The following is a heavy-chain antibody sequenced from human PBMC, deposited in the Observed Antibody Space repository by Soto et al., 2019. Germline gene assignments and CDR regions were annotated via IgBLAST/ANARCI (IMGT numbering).Heavy chain of an antibody. CDR3: EREGDYSGARTEYITIDY. Sequence: QVQLVQSGAEVKKPGASVKVSCKASGYTFSSYGISWVRQVPGQGLEWMGWISAYSANTKYTQRFQGRVTMTTDTSTSTAYMELTSLRSDDTAVYYCEREGDYSGARTEYITIDYWGQGSLVTVSS. D-gene: IGHD3-10*01. CDR1: GYTFSSYG. V-gene: IGHV1-18*01. J-gene: IGHJ4*02. CDR2: ISAYSANT.